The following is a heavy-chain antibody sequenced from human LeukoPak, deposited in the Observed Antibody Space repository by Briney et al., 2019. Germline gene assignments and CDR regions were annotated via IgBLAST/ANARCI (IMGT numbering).Heavy chain of an antibody. Sequence: SETLSLTCTVSGYSISSGYYWAWIRQPPGKGLEWIASIYYSGSTYYNPSLRSRVTISVDTSKNQFSLKLSSVTAADTAVYYCARAGQLWLAGAPKSSYMDVWGKGTTVTVSS. V-gene: IGHV4-38-2*02. D-gene: IGHD5-18*01. CDR1: GYSISSGYY. CDR3: ARAGQLWLAGAPKSSYMDV. CDR2: IYYSGST. J-gene: IGHJ6*03.